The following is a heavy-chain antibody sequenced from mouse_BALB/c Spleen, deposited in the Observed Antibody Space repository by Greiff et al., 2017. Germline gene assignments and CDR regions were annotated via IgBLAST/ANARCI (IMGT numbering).Heavy chain of an antibody. V-gene: IGHV3-2*02. J-gene: IGHJ3*01. CDR1: GYSITSDYA. D-gene: IGHD2-4*01. Sequence: EVKLLESGPGLVKPSQSLSLTCTVTGYSITSDYAWYWIRQSPGNKLEWMGYISYSGSTSYNPSLKSRISITRDTSKNQFFLQLNSVTTEDTATYYCARRRGDYAWFAYWGQGTLVTVSA. CDR3: ARRRGDYAWFAY. CDR2: ISYSGST.